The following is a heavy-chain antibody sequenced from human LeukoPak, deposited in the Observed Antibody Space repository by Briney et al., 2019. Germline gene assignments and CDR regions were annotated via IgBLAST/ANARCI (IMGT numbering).Heavy chain of an antibody. CDR2: INHSGST. J-gene: IGHJ3*02. V-gene: IGHV4-34*01. CDR3: ARLPRIVGATGAFDI. CDR1: GGSFSGYY. D-gene: IGHD1-26*01. Sequence: SETLSLTCAVYGGSFSGYYWSWIRQPPGKGLEWIGEINHSGSTNYNPSLKSRVTISVDASKNQFSLKLSSVTAADTAVYYCARLPRIVGATGAFDIWGQGTMVTVSS.